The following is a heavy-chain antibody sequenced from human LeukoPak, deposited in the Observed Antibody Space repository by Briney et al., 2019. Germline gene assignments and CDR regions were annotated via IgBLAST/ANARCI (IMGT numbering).Heavy chain of an antibody. CDR2: IGINSVYT. J-gene: IGHJ4*01. Sequence: GSLRLSFAASGSNFIDYSMNWVRQAPGRGRGWILNIGINSVYTKYAESVKGRFTIASSKARNSQYLKMNSLRVEDTARYYCARDHRYDFDNWGHGTLVTVSS. CDR1: GSNFIDYS. CDR3: ARDHRYDFDN. V-gene: IGHV3-21*05. D-gene: IGHD5-12*01.